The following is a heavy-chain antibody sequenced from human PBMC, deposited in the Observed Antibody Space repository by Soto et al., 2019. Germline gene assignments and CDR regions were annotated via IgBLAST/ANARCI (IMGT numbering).Heavy chain of an antibody. D-gene: IGHD3-22*01. Sequence: PSETLSLTCNVSGDTITSGGYYWSWIRQQPGKGLEWIGYIYYSGNTYYNPSLKSRVTISEDTSKNQFSLKLSSVTAADTAVYYCARATYYYDSSGYSDRVLDYWGQGTLVTVSS. CDR2: IYYSGNT. V-gene: IGHV4-31*03. CDR3: ARATYYYDSSGYSDRVLDY. J-gene: IGHJ4*02. CDR1: GDTITSGGYY.